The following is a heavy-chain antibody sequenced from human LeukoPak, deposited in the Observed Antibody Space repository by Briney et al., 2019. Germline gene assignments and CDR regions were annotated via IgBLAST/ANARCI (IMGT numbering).Heavy chain of an antibody. Sequence: GGSLRLSCAASGFTFSSYVMHWVRQAPGKGLEWVAVIWYDGSNKYYADSVKGRFTISRDNSKNTLYLQMNSLRAEDTAVYYCAKLDILTGYPDYWGQGTLVTVSS. CDR3: AKLDILTGYPDY. J-gene: IGHJ4*02. D-gene: IGHD3-9*01. CDR2: IWYDGSNK. V-gene: IGHV3-33*06. CDR1: GFTFSSYV.